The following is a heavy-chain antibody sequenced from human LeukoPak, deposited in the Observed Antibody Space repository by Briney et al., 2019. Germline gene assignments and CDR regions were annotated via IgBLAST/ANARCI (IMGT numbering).Heavy chain of an antibody. Sequence: AGGSLRLSCAASGFTFSSYAMSWVCQGPGEGLEWVWGISGSGGSTYYADSVKGRFTISRDKSKNTLPLKMNSLRAEDTAVYYCAKGIESSGSYYTCFDYWGQGTLVTVSS. V-gene: IGHV3-23*01. D-gene: IGHD1-26*01. CDR1: GFTFSSYA. J-gene: IGHJ4*02. CDR2: ISGSGGST. CDR3: AKGIESSGSYYTCFDY.